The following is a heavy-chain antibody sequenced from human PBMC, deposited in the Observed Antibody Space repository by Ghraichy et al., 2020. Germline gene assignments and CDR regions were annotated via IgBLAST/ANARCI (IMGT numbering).Heavy chain of an antibody. V-gene: IGHV3-23*01. J-gene: IGHJ4*02. D-gene: IGHD6-13*01. CDR1: GFTFSNYA. CDR2: ITGSGLST. Sequence: GGSLRLSCAASGFTFSNYAMNWVRQAPGKGLEWVSSITGSGLSTYYADSVKGRFTISRDNSKNTLYLQMNSLGAEDTAVYYCAKRIAAAEYFFDYWGQGSLVTVSS. CDR3: AKRIAAAEYFFDY.